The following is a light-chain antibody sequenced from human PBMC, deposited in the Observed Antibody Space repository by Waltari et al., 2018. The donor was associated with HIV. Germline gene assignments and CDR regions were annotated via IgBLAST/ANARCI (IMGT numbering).Light chain of an antibody. Sequence: QSALTQPASVSGSPGQSITVSCTGTSSDIGDYNYVSWYQQTPGTAPKLVIYEVSHRPSGISYRFSGSKSGNTASLTISGLQTEDEGDYYCSSFTTSNSLLFGGGTKVTVL. CDR3: SSFTTSNSLL. V-gene: IGLV2-14*01. J-gene: IGLJ2*01. CDR1: SSDIGDYNY. CDR2: EVS.